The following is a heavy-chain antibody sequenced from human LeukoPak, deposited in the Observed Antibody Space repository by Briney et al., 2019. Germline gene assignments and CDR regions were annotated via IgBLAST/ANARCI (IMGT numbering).Heavy chain of an antibody. V-gene: IGHV3-30*02. CDR1: GFTFRNYG. J-gene: IGHJ6*03. CDR2: IWSDGNNR. D-gene: IGHD2-8*02. Sequence: GGSLRLSCAASGFTFRNYGMHWVRQAAGKGLEWVSFIWSDGNNRFYADSVKGRFTISRDNSKNMLYLQMDTLRAEDTALYYCAKDPGASVSGFYMDVWGKGTTVIVSS. CDR3: AKDPGASVSGFYMDV.